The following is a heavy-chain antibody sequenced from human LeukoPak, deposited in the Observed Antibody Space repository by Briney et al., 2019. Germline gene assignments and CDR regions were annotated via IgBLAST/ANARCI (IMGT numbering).Heavy chain of an antibody. CDR2: IGLDGTNT. V-gene: IGHV3-74*01. Sequence: GGCLRLSCATSVFTFSPFWIHWVRQGPGKGLEWVSRIGLDGTNTNYADSVKGRFTISRDNAKSTVYLQMNNMRVDDTALYYCARVAGWHWFDPWGQGTLVTVSS. D-gene: IGHD6-19*01. J-gene: IGHJ5*02. CDR3: ARVAGWHWFDP. CDR1: VFTFSPFW.